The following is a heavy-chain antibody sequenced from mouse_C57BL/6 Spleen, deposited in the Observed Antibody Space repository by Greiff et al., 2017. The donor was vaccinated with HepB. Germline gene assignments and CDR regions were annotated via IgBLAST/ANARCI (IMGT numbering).Heavy chain of an antibody. Sequence: EVKLVESEGGLVQPGSSMKLSRTASGFTFSDYYMAWVRQVPEKGLEWVANINYDGSSTYYLDSLKSRFIISRDNAKNILYLQMSSLKSEDTATYYCARLDDGYYDWYFDVWGTGTTVTVSS. D-gene: IGHD2-3*01. V-gene: IGHV5-16*01. J-gene: IGHJ1*03. CDR3: ARLDDGYYDWYFDV. CDR2: INYDGSST. CDR1: GFTFSDYY.